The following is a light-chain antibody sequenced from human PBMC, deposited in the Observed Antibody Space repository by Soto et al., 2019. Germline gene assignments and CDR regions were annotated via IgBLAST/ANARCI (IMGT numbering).Light chain of an antibody. CDR2: GAS. V-gene: IGKV3-20*01. CDR3: QQYGSSPWT. J-gene: IGKJ1*01. CDR1: QSVSSSY. Sequence: EIVLTQSPGIVSLSPGERATLSCRASQSVSSSYLAWYQQKPGQAPRLLIYGASSRATGIPDRFSGSGSGTDFTLTISRLEPEDFAVYYCQQYGSSPWTFGQGTKVEIK.